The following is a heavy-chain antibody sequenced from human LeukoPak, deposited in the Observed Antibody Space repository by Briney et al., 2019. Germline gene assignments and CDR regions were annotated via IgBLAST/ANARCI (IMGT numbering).Heavy chain of an antibody. Sequence: PGGSLRLSCAASGFTFSSYAMSWVRQAPGKGLEWVSAISGGGGSKYYADSVKGRFTISRDNSKNTLYLQMNSLRAEDTAVYYCAKAPSGVTNCDHWGQGTLVTVSS. CDR3: AKAPSGVTNCDH. V-gene: IGHV3-23*01. CDR2: ISGGGGSK. D-gene: IGHD2-21*02. CDR1: GFTFSSYA. J-gene: IGHJ4*02.